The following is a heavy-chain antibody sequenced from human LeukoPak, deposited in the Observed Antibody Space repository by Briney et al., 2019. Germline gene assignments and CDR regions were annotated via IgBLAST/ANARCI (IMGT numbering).Heavy chain of an antibody. V-gene: IGHV1-2*02. D-gene: IGHD2-15*01. Sequence: ASVKVSCKASGYTFTDYYMHWVRQAPGQGLEWMGWINPKSGGTQYAQKFQGRVTMTRDTSISTAYMELSRLRSDDTAVYYCARGLRYCSGGSCYSWFDPWGQGTLVTVSS. CDR1: GYTFTDYY. CDR3: ARGLRYCSGGSCYSWFDP. J-gene: IGHJ5*02. CDR2: INPKSGGT.